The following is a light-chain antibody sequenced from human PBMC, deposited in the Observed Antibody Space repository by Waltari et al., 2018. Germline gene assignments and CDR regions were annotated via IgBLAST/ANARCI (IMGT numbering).Light chain of an antibody. CDR2: GAS. J-gene: IGKJ2*01. V-gene: IGKV3-20*01. Sequence: EIVLTQSPGTLSLSPGERATLPCRASQSVSSSYLAWYQQKPGQAPRLLIYGASSRATGIPDRFSGSGSGTDFTLTISRLEPEYFAVYYCQQYGSSPLYTFGQGTKLEIK. CDR1: QSVSSSY. CDR3: QQYGSSPLYT.